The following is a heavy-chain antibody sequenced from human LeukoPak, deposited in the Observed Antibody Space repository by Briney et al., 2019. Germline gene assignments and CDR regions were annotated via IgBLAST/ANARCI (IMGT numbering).Heavy chain of an antibody. CDR3: ARGGRFDFDY. Sequence: PGGSLRLSCAASGFTFRDYYLSWIRQTPGKGLEWVSYISSSGSYTNYADSVKGRFTISRDNASNLLYLQMNSLRAEDTAVYYCARGGRFDFDYWGQGTLVTVSS. CDR1: GFTFRDYY. V-gene: IGHV3-11*06. J-gene: IGHJ4*02. D-gene: IGHD3-3*01. CDR2: ISSSGSYT.